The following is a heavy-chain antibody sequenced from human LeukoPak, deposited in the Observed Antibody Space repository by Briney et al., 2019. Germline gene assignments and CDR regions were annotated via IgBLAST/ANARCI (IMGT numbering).Heavy chain of an antibody. D-gene: IGHD3-22*01. J-gene: IGHJ4*02. CDR3: ASAFSPYYYDSSGYYN. CDR1: GYTFTGYY. V-gene: IGHV1-2*06. Sequence: RASVKVSCKASGYTFTGYYMHWVRQAPGQGLGWIGRINPNSGGTNYAQKFQGRVTMTRDTSISTAYMELSRLRSDDTAVYYCASAFSPYYYDSSGYYNWGQGTLVTVSS. CDR2: INPNSGGT.